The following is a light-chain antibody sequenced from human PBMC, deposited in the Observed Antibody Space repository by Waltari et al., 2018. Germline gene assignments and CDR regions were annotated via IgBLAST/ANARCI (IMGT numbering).Light chain of an antibody. V-gene: IGLV2-14*01. CDR3: CSHTGIDTWV. CDR2: EVS. J-gene: IGLJ3*02. CDR1: DSAFGDYYS. Sequence: QAALTQPASVSGSLGQSITIPCTGTDSAFGDYYSVSWYQQFPGEAPRLIIYEVSNRPSRISSLFYGSKSANTASLTISGLQPDDEADYFCCSHTGIDTWVFGGGTTLTVL.